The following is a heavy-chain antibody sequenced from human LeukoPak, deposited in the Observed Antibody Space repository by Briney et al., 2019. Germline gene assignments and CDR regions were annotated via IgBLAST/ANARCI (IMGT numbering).Heavy chain of an antibody. D-gene: IGHD3-22*01. CDR1: RGSISSSSYY. V-gene: IGHV4-39*07. CDR2: IHYTGNT. Sequence: SETLSLTCTVSRGSISSSSYYWGWIRQPPGKGLEWIGSIHYTGNTYNNPSLKSRVTISVDTSKNQFSLKLSSVTAADTAVYYCARVRYYYDSSGYYSRGAFDIWGQGTMVTVSS. J-gene: IGHJ3*02. CDR3: ARVRYYYDSSGYYSRGAFDI.